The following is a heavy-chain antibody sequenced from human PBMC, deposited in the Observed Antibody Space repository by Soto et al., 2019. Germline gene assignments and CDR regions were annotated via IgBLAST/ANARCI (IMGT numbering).Heavy chain of an antibody. CDR1: GFTFDDYG. V-gene: IGHV3-20*04. CDR3: ARDQAVLRYFDWLSPNWFDP. CDR2: INWNGGST. J-gene: IGHJ5*02. Sequence: PGGSLRLSCAASGFTFDDYGMSWVRQAPGKGLEWVSGINWNGGSTGYADSVKGRFTISRDNAKNSLYLQMNSLRAEDTALYYCARDQAVLRYFDWLSPNWFDPWGQGTLVTVS. D-gene: IGHD3-9*01.